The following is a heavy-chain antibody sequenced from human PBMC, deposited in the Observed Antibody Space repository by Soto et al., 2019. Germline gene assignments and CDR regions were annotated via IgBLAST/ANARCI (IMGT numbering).Heavy chain of an antibody. CDR3: GRDPQTYYYGSGSSLDDY. J-gene: IGHJ4*02. D-gene: IGHD3-10*01. CDR2: ISSSSTI. Sequence: PGGSMRLSCAASGFTFSSYSMNWVRQDPGKGLEWVSYISSSSTIYYADSVKGRFTISRDNAKNSLYLQMNSLRAEDTAVYYCGRDPQTYYYGSGSSLDDYWGQGTLVTVSS. CDR1: GFTFSSYS. V-gene: IGHV3-48*01.